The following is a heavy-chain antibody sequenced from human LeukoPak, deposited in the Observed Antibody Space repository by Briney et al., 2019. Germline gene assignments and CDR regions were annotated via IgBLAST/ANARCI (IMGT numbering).Heavy chain of an antibody. D-gene: IGHD3-22*01. CDR2: INPNSGGR. Sequence: ASVKVSCKASGYTFTGYYMQWVRQAPGQGLEWMGWINPNSGGRNYAQKFQGRVTMTRDTPISTAYMELSRLRSDDTAVYYCARVPSSGYYDEYYFDYWGQGTLVTVSS. J-gene: IGHJ4*02. CDR1: GYTFTGYY. V-gene: IGHV1-2*02. CDR3: ARVPSSGYYDEYYFDY.